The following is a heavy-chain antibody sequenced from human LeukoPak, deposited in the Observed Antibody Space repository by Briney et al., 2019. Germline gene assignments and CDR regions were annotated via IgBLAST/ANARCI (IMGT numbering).Heavy chain of an antibody. CDR3: ARVPDSSLRPPGAFDI. J-gene: IGHJ3*02. V-gene: IGHV3-64*01. CDR1: GFTFSSYA. D-gene: IGHD3-22*01. CDR2: ISSNGGST. Sequence: PGGSLRLSCAASGFTFSSYAMHWVRQAPGKGLEYVSDISSNGGSTYYANSVKGRFTISRDNSKNTLYLQMGSLRAEAMAVYYCARVPDSSLRPPGAFDIWGQGTMVTVSS.